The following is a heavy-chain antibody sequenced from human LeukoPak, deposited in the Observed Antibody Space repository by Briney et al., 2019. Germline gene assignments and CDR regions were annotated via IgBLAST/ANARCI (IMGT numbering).Heavy chain of an antibody. D-gene: IGHD3-10*01. CDR1: GGSISSGGYS. CDR2: IYHSGST. V-gene: IGHV4-30-2*01. J-gene: IGHJ4*02. Sequence: PSETLSLTCAVSGGSISSGGYSWSWIRQPPGKGLEWIGYIYHSGSTYYNPSLKSRVTISVDRSKKQFSLKLSSVTAADTAVYYCARGDYYGSGSYQSLYFDYWGQGTLVTVSS. CDR3: ARGDYYGSGSYQSLYFDY.